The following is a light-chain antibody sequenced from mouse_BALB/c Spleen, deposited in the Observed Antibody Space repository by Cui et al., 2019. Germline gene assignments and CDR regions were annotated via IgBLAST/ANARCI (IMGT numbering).Light chain of an antibody. CDR2: RAN. Sequence: DIKMTQSPSSTYASLGERVTITCQANQDINSYLSWFQQKPGKSPKTLIYRANRLVDGVPSRFSGSGSGQDYSLTISSLEYEDMGIYYCLQYDEFPWTFGGGTKLEIK. CDR1: QDINSY. CDR3: LQYDEFPWT. V-gene: IGKV14-111*01. J-gene: IGKJ1*01.